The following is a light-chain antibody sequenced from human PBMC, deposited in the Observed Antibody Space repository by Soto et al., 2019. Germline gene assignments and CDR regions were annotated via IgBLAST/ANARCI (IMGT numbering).Light chain of an antibody. CDR2: SAS. CDR3: QQSYSTPPLT. Sequence: DVQMTQSPSSLSASVGDRVTITCRASQSISSYLNWYQQKPGKAPKLLISSASSLQSGAPSRFSGSGSGTDFTLTISSLQPEDFATYYCQQSYSTPPLTFGGGTQVEI. J-gene: IGKJ4*01. CDR1: QSISSY. V-gene: IGKV1-39*01.